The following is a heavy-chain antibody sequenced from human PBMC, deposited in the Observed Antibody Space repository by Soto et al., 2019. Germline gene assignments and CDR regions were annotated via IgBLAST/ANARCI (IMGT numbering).Heavy chain of an antibody. CDR1: GFTFSSYG. J-gene: IGHJ6*02. D-gene: IGHD3-3*01. Sequence: GSLRLSCAASGFTFSSYGMHWVRQAPGKGLEWVAVISYDGSNKYYADSVKGRFTVSRDNSKNTLYLQMNSLRAEDTAVYYRAKAPGPHYDFWSGYLGYYYYGMDVWGQGTTVTISS. CDR2: ISYDGSNK. CDR3: AKAPGPHYDFWSGYLGYYYYGMDV. V-gene: IGHV3-30*18.